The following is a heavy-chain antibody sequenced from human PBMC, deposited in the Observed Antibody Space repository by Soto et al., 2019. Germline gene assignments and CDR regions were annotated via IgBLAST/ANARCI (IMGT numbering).Heavy chain of an antibody. V-gene: IGHV1-69*13. CDR2: IMPIFRTA. D-gene: IGHD3-3*02. J-gene: IGHJ6*02. CDR1: GGSFSTAA. Sequence: GASVKVSCKASGGSFSTAAISWVRQAPGQGLEWMGGIMPIFRTADYAQKFQDRVTITADESTSTAYLELRSLSSEDTAIYYCARDNDRPQLGGNYYYIMDVWGQGTTVTVSS. CDR3: ARDNDRPQLGGNYYYIMDV.